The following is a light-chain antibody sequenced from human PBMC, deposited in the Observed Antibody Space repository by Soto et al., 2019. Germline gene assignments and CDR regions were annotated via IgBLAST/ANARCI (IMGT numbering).Light chain of an antibody. J-gene: IGLJ1*01. CDR1: SSDIGGYNY. CDR3: CSYEVNNISTL. Sequence: QSVLTQPPSASGSPGQSVTISCTGSSSDIGGYNYGSWYQQRPGKVPKLIIYEVTKRPSGVPDRFSGSKSGNTASLTVSGLQADDEADYYCCSYEVNNISTLFGPETKVTGL. CDR2: EVT. V-gene: IGLV2-8*01.